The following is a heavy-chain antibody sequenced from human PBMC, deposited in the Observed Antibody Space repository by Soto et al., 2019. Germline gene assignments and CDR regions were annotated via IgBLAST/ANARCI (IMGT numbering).Heavy chain of an antibody. V-gene: IGHV2-26*01. Sequence: QVTLKETGPVLVKPTETLTLTCTVSGFSLSNARMGVSWIRQPPGKALEWLAHIFSNDEKTYSTSLKSRLTISKHTPKSQVAPTMTNIVPVDTATSYCARFRSSWYPNLLLFDYWGQGTLVTVSP. CDR1: GFSLSNARMG. CDR3: ARFRSSWYPNLLLFDY. CDR2: IFSNDEK. J-gene: IGHJ4*02. D-gene: IGHD6-13*01.